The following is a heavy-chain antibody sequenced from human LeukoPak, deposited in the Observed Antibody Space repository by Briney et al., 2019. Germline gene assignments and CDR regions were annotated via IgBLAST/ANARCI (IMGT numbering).Heavy chain of an antibody. J-gene: IGHJ6*03. CDR3: ARTHVDTAMVWDYYYMDV. V-gene: IGHV1-2*02. CDR2: INPNSGGT. Sequence: GASVKVSCKASGYTFTGYYMHWVRQAPGQGLEWMGWINPNSGGTNYAQKFQGRVTMTRDMSTSTVYMELSSLRSEDTAVYYCARTHVDTAMVWDYYYMDVWGKGTTVTVSS. D-gene: IGHD5-18*01. CDR1: GYTFTGYY.